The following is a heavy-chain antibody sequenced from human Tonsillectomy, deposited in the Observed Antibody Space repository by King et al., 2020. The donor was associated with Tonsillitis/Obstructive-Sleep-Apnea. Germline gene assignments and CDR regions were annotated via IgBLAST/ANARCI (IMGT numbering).Heavy chain of an antibody. CDR2: INPNSGGT. Sequence: QLVQSGAEVKKPGASVKVSCKASGYTFTGYYMHWVRQAPGQGLEWMGRINPNSGGTNYAQKFQGRFTMTRDTSISTAYMELSRLRSDDTVVYYCAREVAGILDYFDYWGQGTLVTVSS. CDR1: GYTFTGYY. CDR3: AREVAGILDYFDY. J-gene: IGHJ4*02. D-gene: IGHD6-19*01. V-gene: IGHV1-2*05.